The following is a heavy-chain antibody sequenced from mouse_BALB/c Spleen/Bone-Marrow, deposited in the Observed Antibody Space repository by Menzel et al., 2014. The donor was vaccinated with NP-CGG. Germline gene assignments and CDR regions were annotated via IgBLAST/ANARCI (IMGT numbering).Heavy chain of an antibody. Sequence: VKLMESGPGLVAPSQSLSITCTVSGFSLSRYSVHWVRQPLGKGLEWLGMIWGGGSTDYNSALKSRLSISKDNSKSQGFLKMNRLQTDDTAMYYCARKAGTWGWDEWGQGTTLKGSS. CDR3: ARKAGTWGWDE. V-gene: IGHV2-6-4*01. D-gene: IGHD4-1*01. CDR1: GFSLSRYS. J-gene: IGHJ2*01. CDR2: IWGGGST.